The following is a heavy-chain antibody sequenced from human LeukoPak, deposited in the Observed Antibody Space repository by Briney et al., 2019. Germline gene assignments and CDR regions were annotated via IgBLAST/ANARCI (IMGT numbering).Heavy chain of an antibody. CDR3: AASIAYRSSWFADY. CDR2: ISRSSGNI. CDR1: GVTFSYYS. D-gene: IGHD6-13*01. V-gene: IGHV3-21*01. J-gene: IGHJ4*02. Sequence: GGALRHSCAASGVTFSYYSMNWGRQAPGEGLEWVSSISRSSGNIYYADSVKGRFTISRDNAKNSLYLQMNSLRAEDTGLYYCAASIAYRSSWFADYWGQGTLVTVSS.